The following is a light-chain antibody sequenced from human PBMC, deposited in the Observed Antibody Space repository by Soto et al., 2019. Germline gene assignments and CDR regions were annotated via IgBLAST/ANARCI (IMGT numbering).Light chain of an antibody. CDR3: QQYNGYALWT. CDR2: DDF. Sequence: DLQVTQSPSTLAASVGERLPIPCGSSQCWSNWLAGYQPRPGQAPKLLIYDDFNLESGVPSRFRGSGSGTAFTLTVSSLQPDYFATYYCQQYNGYALWTFGQGTKVDIK. J-gene: IGKJ1*01. V-gene: IGKV1-5*01. CDR1: QCWSNW.